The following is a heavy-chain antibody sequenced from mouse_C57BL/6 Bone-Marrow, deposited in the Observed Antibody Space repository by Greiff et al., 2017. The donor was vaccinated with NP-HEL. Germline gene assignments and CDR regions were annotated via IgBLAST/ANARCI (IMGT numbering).Heavy chain of an antibody. CDR3: ARSDYYGSSRYYYAMDY. V-gene: IGHV1-61*01. D-gene: IGHD1-1*01. CDR2: IYPSDSET. J-gene: IGHJ4*01. Sequence: QVQLKQPGAELVRPGSSVKLSCKASGYTFTSYWMDWVKQRPGQGLEWIGNIYPSDSETHYNQKFKDKATLTVDKSSSTAYMQLSSLTSEDSAVYYCARSDYYGSSRYYYAMDYWGQGTSVTVSS. CDR1: GYTFTSYW.